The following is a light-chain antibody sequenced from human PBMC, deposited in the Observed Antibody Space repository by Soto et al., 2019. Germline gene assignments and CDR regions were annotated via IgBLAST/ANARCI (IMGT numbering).Light chain of an antibody. Sequence: QSVLTQPASVSGSPGQSITISCTGSGSDVGAYNYVSWYQQHPGKAPKLMIFQVTNRPSGVSDRFSGSKSGNTASLTISSLQAEDEANYYCSSYTSGSTPLVFGGGTQLTVL. CDR2: QVT. CDR3: SSYTSGSTPLV. CDR1: GSDVGAYNY. V-gene: IGLV2-14*01. J-gene: IGLJ2*01.